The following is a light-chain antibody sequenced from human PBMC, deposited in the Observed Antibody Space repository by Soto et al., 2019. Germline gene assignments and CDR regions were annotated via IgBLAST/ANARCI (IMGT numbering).Light chain of an antibody. CDR2: ECT. J-gene: IGLJ1*01. V-gene: IGLV2-8*01. CDR3: SSNGGRDNFG. Sequence: QSALTQPPSASGAPVQSVNISCTGTSSDVGGYNFVSWYQQYPGKAPKLIIYECTKRPSRVPDRFSCSNSGNTASLTVSGVQTDNESDYYRSSNGGRDNFGFGTGTKVTVL. CDR1: SSDVGGYNF.